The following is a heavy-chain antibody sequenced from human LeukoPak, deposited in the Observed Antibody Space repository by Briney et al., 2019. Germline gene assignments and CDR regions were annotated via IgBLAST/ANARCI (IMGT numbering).Heavy chain of an antibody. J-gene: IGHJ4*02. D-gene: IGHD3-22*01. CDR2: IYYIGST. CDR3: AREGGYYDSSGYYLLYFDY. CDR1: GGSISSGDYY. Sequence: SETLSLTCTVSGGSISSGDYYWSWIRQPPGKGLEWIGYIYYIGSTYYNPSLKSRVTISVDTSKNQFSLKLSSVTAADTAVYYCAREGGYYDSSGYYLLYFDYWGQGTLVTVSS. V-gene: IGHV4-30-4*01.